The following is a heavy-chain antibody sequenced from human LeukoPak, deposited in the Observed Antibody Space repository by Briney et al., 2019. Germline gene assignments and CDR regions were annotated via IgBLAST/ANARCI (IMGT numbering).Heavy chain of an antibody. D-gene: IGHD3-16*01. CDR3: ARERLSEFDY. J-gene: IGHJ4*02. V-gene: IGHV6-1*01. CDR2: TYYTSKWYN. Sequence: SQPLSLTCAIPENSVSSNSAAWNWIRQSPSRSLEWLGRTYYTSKWYNDYAVSVKSRITINPDTSKNQFSLQLNSVTPEDTAVYYCARERLSEFDYWGQGTLVTVSS. CDR1: ENSVSSNSAA.